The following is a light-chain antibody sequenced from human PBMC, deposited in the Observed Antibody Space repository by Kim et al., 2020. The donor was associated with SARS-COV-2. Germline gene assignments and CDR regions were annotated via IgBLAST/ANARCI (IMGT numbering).Light chain of an antibody. V-gene: IGKV3D-15*01. J-gene: IGKJ4*01. CDR3: QQYTAWPLS. CDR1: QTGSTY. Sequence: VSPGERVTLSCRARQTGSTYLAWYQQRPGQAPRLLIYGAAIRATGIPARFSGSGSGTDFTLTINSLQSEDFAVYFCQQYTAWPLSFGGGTKVDIK. CDR2: GAA.